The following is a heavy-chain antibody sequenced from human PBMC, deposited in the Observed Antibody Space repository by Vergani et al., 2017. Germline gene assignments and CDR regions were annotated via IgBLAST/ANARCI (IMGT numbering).Heavy chain of an antibody. CDR2: ISAYNGNT. Sequence: QVQLVQSGAEVKKPGASVKVSCKASGYTFTSYGISWVRQAPGQGLEWMGWISAYNGNTNYAQKLQGRVTMTTDPSTSTAYMELRSLRSYDTAVYYCAGVRGMTYGDSRDYYYGMDVWGQGTTVTVSS. D-gene: IGHD4-17*01. V-gene: IGHV1-18*04. J-gene: IGHJ6*02. CDR1: GYTFTSYG. CDR3: AGVRGMTYGDSRDYYYGMDV.